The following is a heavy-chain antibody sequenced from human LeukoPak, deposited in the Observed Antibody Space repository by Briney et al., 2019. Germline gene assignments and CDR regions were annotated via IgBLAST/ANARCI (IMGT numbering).Heavy chain of an antibody. J-gene: IGHJ5*02. CDR3: ARDQGDCSGGSCYDVGWFDP. CDR2: ISSSSSTI. Sequence: PGGSLRLSCAASGFTFSSYSMNWVRYAPGKGLEWVSYISSSSSTIYYAESVKGRFTISRDNAKNSLYLQMNSLRHEETAVYSCARDQGDCSGGSCYDVGWFDPWGQGTLVTVSS. V-gene: IGHV3-48*02. D-gene: IGHD2-15*01. CDR1: GFTFSSYS.